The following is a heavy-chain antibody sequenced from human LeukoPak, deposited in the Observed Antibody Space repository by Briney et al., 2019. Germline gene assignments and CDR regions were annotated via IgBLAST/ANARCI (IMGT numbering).Heavy chain of an antibody. CDR3: ARGGGYDFDY. CDR2: IYYSGST. V-gene: IGHV4-59*01. CDR1: GGSISSYY. J-gene: IGHJ4*02. D-gene: IGHD5-12*01. Sequence: SETLSLTCTVSGGSISSYYWSWIRQPPGKGLEWIGYIYYSGSTNYNPSLKSRVTISVDTSKNQFSLKLSSVTAANTAVYYCARGGGYDFDYWGQGTLVTVSS.